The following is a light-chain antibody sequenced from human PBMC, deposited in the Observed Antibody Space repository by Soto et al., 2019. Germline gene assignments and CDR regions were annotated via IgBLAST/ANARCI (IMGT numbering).Light chain of an antibody. J-gene: IGLJ3*02. Sequence: QPVLTQSPSASASLGASVKLTCTLSSGHSSYAIAWHQQQPEKGPRYLMKLNSDGSHSKGDGIPDRFSGSSSGAERYLTISGLQSEDEADYSCQTWGTGIWVFGGGTKLTVL. CDR2: LNSDGSH. V-gene: IGLV4-69*01. CDR1: SGHSSYA. CDR3: QTWGTGIWV.